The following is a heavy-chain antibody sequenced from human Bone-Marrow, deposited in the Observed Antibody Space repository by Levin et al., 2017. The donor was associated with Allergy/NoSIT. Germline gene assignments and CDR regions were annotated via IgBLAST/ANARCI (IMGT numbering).Heavy chain of an antibody. J-gene: IGHJ4*02. CDR3: ASLAGATGPEH. V-gene: IGHV5-51*01. CDR1: GYNFAKYW. Sequence: GESLKISCKGSGYNFAKYWVAWVRQMPGKGLEWMGIIYPDDSDARYSPSFQGQVTISADKSISTAYLHWSSLKASDTATYYCASLAGATGPEHWGQGTLVTVYS. D-gene: IGHD1/OR15-1a*01. CDR2: IYPDDSDA.